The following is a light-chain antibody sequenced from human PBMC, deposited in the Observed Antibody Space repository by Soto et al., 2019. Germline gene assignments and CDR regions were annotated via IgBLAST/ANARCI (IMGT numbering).Light chain of an antibody. CDR2: DVS. CDR1: QSISSY. J-gene: IGKJ1*01. CDR3: QQYNSYSWP. V-gene: IGKV1-5*01. Sequence: TQSPATLSLSPGKRATLSCRASQSISSYLTWYQQKPGKAPRLLIYDVSSLETGVPSRFSGSGSGTEFTLTISSLQPDDFAPYYCQQYNSYSWPFGQGTKVDIK.